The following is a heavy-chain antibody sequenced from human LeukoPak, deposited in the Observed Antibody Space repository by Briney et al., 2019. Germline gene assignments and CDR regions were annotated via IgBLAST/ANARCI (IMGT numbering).Heavy chain of an antibody. Sequence: GGSLRLSCAASGFTFSSYWMSWVRQAPGKGLEWVANIKQDGSEKYYVDSVKGRFTISRDNAKNSLYLQMNSLRAEDTAVYYCARRLRRYFDWPPYYFDYWGQGTLATVSS. J-gene: IGHJ4*02. CDR3: ARRLRRYFDWPPYYFDY. CDR2: IKQDGSEK. CDR1: GFTFSSYW. V-gene: IGHV3-7*01. D-gene: IGHD3-9*01.